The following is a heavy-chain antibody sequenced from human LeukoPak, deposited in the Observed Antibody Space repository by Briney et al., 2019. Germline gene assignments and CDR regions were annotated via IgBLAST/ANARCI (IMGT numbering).Heavy chain of an antibody. Sequence: GGSLRLSCAASGFTFSSYAMSWVRQAPGKGLEWVSVISDSGGSTYYADSVKGRFTISRDNSKNTLYLQMNSLRAEDTAVYYCAEDSRSFYSDYWGQGTLVTVSS. CDR1: GFTFSSYA. D-gene: IGHD2/OR15-2a*01. CDR2: ISDSGGST. CDR3: AEDSRSFYSDY. V-gene: IGHV3-23*01. J-gene: IGHJ4*02.